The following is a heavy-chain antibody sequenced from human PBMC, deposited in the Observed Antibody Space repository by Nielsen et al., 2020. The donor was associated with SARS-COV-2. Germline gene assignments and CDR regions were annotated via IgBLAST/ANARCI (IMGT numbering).Heavy chain of an antibody. J-gene: IGHJ4*02. CDR2: ITGNSNTI. V-gene: IGHV3-48*01. CDR1: GLTFSRYS. CDR3: ARDGAVTMPSFFDY. D-gene: IGHD4-17*01. Sequence: LKISCAASGLTFSRYSMNWVRQAPGKGLAWVSYITGNSNTIYYADSVKGRFTISRDNAKNSLYLQMNSLRAEDTAVYYCARDGAVTMPSFFDYWGRGTLVTVSS.